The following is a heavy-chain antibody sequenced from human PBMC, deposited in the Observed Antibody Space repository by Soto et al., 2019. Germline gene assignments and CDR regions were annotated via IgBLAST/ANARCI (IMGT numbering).Heavy chain of an antibody. V-gene: IGHV4-31*03. CDR1: CGSIISGGYY. CDR3: ARGEVLPAASLDY. J-gene: IGHJ4*02. Sequence: SETLSLTCTFSCGSIISGGYYWSWIRQRPGKGLEWTGDIHYSGSTFYNPSLKSRVTISVDTSENQFSLKLSSMTAADTAVYYCARGEVLPAASLDYWGQGTLVTVSS. CDR2: IHYSGST. D-gene: IGHD2-2*01.